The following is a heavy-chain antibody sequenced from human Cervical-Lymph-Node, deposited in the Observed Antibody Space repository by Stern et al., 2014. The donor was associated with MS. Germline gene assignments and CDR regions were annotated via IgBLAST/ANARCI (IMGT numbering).Heavy chain of an antibody. CDR2: IYPDDSDI. CDR3: ARPPPRRKWDDPNCGMDV. V-gene: IGHV5-51*03. J-gene: IGHJ6*02. Sequence: VQLVQSGAEVKKPGESLKISCKGSGYTFTNNWIAWVRQMPGKGLQWMGIIYPDDSDIRYSPSLQGRAPISAEKSISTASLQGSSLKAADSAVYYCARPPPRRKWDDPNCGMDVWGQGTTVTVSS. D-gene: IGHD1-1*01. CDR1: GYTFTNNW.